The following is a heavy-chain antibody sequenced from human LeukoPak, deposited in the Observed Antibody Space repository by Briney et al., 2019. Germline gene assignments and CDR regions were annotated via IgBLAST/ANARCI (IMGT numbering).Heavy chain of an antibody. CDR3: AKDPLPYDFWSGYWKDY. D-gene: IGHD3-3*01. V-gene: IGHV3-23*01. CDR1: GFTFSSYA. CDR2: ISGSGGST. J-gene: IGHJ4*02. Sequence: GGSLRLSCAASGFTFSSYAMSWVRQAPGKGLERVSAISGSGGSTYYADSVKGRFTSSRDNSKNTLYLQMNSLRAEDTAVYYCAKDPLPYDFWSGYWKDYWGQGTLVTVSS.